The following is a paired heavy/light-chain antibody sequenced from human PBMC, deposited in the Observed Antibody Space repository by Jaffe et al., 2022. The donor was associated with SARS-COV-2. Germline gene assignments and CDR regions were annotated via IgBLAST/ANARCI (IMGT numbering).Heavy chain of an antibody. V-gene: IGHV4-39*01. J-gene: IGHJ4*02. D-gene: IGHD3-10*01. CDR1: GGSIVGSAFR. CDR3: ARRNYYGPVIDF. CDR2: IYYSGAT. Sequence: QLQLRESGPGLVKPSETLSLTCTVSGGSIVGSAFRWDWIRQPPGKGLEWIGSIYYSGATSYNPSLKRPVGISVDTSKSQFSLSLISVTAADTAVYFCARRNYYGPVIDFWGQGVLVTVSS.
Light chain of an antibody. Sequence: QTVVTQEPSVSVSPGGSVTLTCALTSGSVSSSHYPSWYQQTPGQPPRTLIYRTTTRSSGVPDRFSGSIVGNKAALTITGAQAEDESDYYCVLYMDSGSGIPVFGGGTKVTVL. V-gene: IGLV8-61*01. CDR1: SGSVSSSHY. CDR3: VLYMDSGSGIPV. CDR2: RTT. J-gene: IGLJ3*02.